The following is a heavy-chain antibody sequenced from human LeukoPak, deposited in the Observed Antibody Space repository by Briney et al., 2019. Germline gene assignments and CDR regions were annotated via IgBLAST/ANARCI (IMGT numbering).Heavy chain of an antibody. CDR2: IVVGSGNT. Sequence: SVKVSCKASGFTFTSSAMQWVRQARGQRLEWMGWIVVGSGNTNYAQKFQERVTITRDMSTSRAYMELSSLRSEDTAVYYCAAVQVGANYYFDYWGQGTLVTVSS. D-gene: IGHD1-26*01. J-gene: IGHJ4*02. CDR1: GFTFTSSA. CDR3: AAVQVGANYYFDY. V-gene: IGHV1-58*02.